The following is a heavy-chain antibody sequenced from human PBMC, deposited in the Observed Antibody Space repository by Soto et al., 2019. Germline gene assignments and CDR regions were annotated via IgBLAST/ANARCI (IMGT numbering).Heavy chain of an antibody. D-gene: IGHD3-22*01. J-gene: IGHJ4*02. CDR3: ARDGYYYDSSGYQRVYYFDY. V-gene: IGHV4-59*01. CDR2: IYYSGST. CDR1: GGTISSYY. Sequence: PSETLSLTCTFSGGTISSYYWSWVRQPPGKGLEWIGYIYYSGSTNYNPSLKSRVTISVDTSKNQFSLNLSSVTAADTAVYYCARDGYYYDSSGYQRVYYFDYWGQGTLVTVSS.